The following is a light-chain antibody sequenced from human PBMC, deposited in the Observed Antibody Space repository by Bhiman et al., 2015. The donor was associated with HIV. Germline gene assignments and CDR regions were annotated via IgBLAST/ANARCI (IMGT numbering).Light chain of an antibody. CDR2: EVT. V-gene: IGLV2-14*02. CDR1: SSDVGAYNL. Sequence: QSALTQPASVSGSPGQSITISCTGTSSDVGAYNLVSWYQHHPDKAPKLMIFEVTFRPLGVSNRFSGSKSGNTASLTISGLQAEDEADYYCSSYTTSTTLCVFGTGTKVPVL. CDR3: SSYTTSTTLCV. J-gene: IGLJ1*01.